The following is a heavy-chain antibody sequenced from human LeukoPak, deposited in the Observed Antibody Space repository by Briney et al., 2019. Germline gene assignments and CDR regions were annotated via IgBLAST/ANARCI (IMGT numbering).Heavy chain of an antibody. J-gene: IGHJ4*02. CDR1: GFTVNINY. V-gene: IGHV3-53*01. CDR3: AREGPSRYYFDY. Sequence: GGSLRLSCAASGFTVNINYMSWVRQAPGKGLEWVSVIYSGGSTYYADSVKGRFTISRDSSKNTLYLQMNSLRAEDTAVYYCAREGPSRYYFDYWGQGTLVTVSS. CDR2: IYSGGST.